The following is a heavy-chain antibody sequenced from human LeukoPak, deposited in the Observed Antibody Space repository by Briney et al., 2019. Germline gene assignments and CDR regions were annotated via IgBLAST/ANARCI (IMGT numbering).Heavy chain of an antibody. CDR3: AKILPTGRWFDP. Sequence: SETLSLTCTVSGGSISTYYWGWIRQPPGKGLDWIGYVYYSGTTNYNPSLKSRVTISVDTSKNQFSLKLASVTAADTAVYYCAKILPTGRWFDPWGQGTLVTVSS. J-gene: IGHJ5*02. V-gene: IGHV4-59*01. CDR1: GGSISTYY. CDR2: VYYSGTT. D-gene: IGHD3-10*01.